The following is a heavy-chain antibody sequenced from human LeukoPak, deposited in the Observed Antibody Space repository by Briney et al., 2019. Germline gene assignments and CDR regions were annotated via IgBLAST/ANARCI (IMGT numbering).Heavy chain of an antibody. CDR1: GGSISSTSYY. CDR2: IYYSGST. V-gene: IGHV4-39*07. J-gene: IGHJ6*03. CDR3: ARAVLWFGDLDYYYYMDV. D-gene: IGHD3-10*01. Sequence: SETLSLTCTVSGGSISSTSYYWGWIRQPPGKGLEWIGSIYYSGSTYYNPSLKSRVTISVDTSKNQFSLKLTSVTPEDTAVYYCARAVLWFGDLDYYYYMDVWGKGTTVTVSS.